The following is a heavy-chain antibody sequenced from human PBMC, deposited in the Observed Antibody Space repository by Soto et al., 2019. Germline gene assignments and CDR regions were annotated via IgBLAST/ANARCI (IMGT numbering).Heavy chain of an antibody. CDR1: GYTFTSYG. V-gene: IGHV1-18*01. Sequence: QVQLVQSGAEVKKPGASVKVSCKASGYTFTSYGISWVRQAPGQGLEWMGWISAYNGNTNYVQRLQGRVSMTTDTSTSTAYMELRSLRSDDTAVYYCARDHYDILTGYKYYYYSMDVWGQGTTVTVSS. CDR3: ARDHYDILTGYKYYYYSMDV. CDR2: ISAYNGNT. J-gene: IGHJ6*02. D-gene: IGHD3-9*01.